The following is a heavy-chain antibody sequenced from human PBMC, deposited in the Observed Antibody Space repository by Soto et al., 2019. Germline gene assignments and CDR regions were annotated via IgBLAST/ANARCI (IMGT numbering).Heavy chain of an antibody. V-gene: IGHV3-30-3*01. CDR2: ISYDGSNQ. Sequence: QVQLVESGGGVVQPGRSLRLSCSASGFTFSDFEMYWVRQAPGKGLDWVSFISYDGSNQYYAGSVKGRFSVSRDNSTNTLFLPRNSLRPEDTDVSFCARRTGTAPRVAYWGQGTVVTVSS. CDR3: ARRTGTAPRVAY. CDR1: GFTFSDFE. D-gene: IGHD1-7*01. J-gene: IGHJ4*02.